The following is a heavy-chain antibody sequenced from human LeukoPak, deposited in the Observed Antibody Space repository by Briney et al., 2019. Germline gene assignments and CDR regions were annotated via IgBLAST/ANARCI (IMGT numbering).Heavy chain of an antibody. CDR1: GFTVSSNY. V-gene: IGHV3-66*01. CDR3: ARGGFGWPDEEHYFDY. Sequence: QTGGFLRLSCAASGFTVSSNYMSWVRQAPGKGLEWVSVIYSGGSTYYADSAKGRFTISRDNSKNTLYLQMNSLRAEDTAVYYCARGGFGWPDEEHYFDYWGQGTLVTVSS. D-gene: IGHD3-9*01. J-gene: IGHJ4*02. CDR2: IYSGGST.